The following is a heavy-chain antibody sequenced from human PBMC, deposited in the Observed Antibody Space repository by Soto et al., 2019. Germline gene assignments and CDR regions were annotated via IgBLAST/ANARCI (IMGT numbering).Heavy chain of an antibody. CDR2: IYYSGST. J-gene: IGHJ4*02. D-gene: IGHD5-12*01. CDR1: GGSISSYY. Sequence: SETLSLTCTVSGGSISSYYWSWIRQPPGKGLEWIGYIYYSGSTNYNPSLKSRVTISVDTSKNQFSLKLSSVTAADTAVYYCARGGGYNPYGYFDYWGQGTLVTVSS. CDR3: ARGGGYNPYGYFDY. V-gene: IGHV4-59*01.